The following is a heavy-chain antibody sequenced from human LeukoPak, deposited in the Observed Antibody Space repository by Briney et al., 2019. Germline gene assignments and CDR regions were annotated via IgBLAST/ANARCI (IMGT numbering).Heavy chain of an antibody. CDR1: GGSISSYY. J-gene: IGHJ3*02. CDR2: IYYSGST. CDR3: ARVMGGNPFDAFDI. V-gene: IGHV4-59*01. D-gene: IGHD4-23*01. Sequence: SETLSLTCTVSGGSISSYYWSWIRQPPGKGLEWIGCIYYSGSTNYNPSLKSRVTISVDTSKNQFSLKLSSVTAADTAVYYCARVMGGNPFDAFDIWGQGTMVTVSS.